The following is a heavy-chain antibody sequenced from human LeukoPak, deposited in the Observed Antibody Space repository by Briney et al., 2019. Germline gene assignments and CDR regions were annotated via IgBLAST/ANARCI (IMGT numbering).Heavy chain of an antibody. CDR1: GFTFSNYY. CDR3: ARTSSSVLDY. V-gene: IGHV3-11*06. D-gene: IGHD5/OR15-5a*01. Sequence: GGSLRLSCAASGFTFSNYYMSWIRQAPGKGLEWVSYISTGSSYTNYADSVKGRFTISRDNAKNSLYLQMNSLRAEDTAVYYCARTSSSVLDYWGQGTLVTVSS. CDR2: ISTGSSYT. J-gene: IGHJ4*02.